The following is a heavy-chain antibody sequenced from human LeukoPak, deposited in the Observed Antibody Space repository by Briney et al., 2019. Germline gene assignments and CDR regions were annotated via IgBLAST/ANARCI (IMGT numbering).Heavy chain of an antibody. CDR3: ARDNPHQIYSSSWNDAFDI. J-gene: IGHJ3*02. V-gene: IGHV4-59*12. CDR1: GGSISSYY. CDR2: IYYSGST. D-gene: IGHD6-13*01. Sequence: KPSETLSLTCTVSGGSISSYYWSWIRQPPGKGLEWIGYIYYSGSTNYKSSLKSRVTISVDTSKNQFSLKLSSVTAADTAVYYCARDNPHQIYSSSWNDAFDIWGQGTMVTVSS.